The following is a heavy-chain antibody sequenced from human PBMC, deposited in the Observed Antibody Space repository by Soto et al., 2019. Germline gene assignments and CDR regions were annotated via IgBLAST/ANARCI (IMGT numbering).Heavy chain of an antibody. CDR2: INPNSGGT. CDR1: GYTFTGYY. V-gene: IGHV1-2*02. Sequence: QVQLVQSGAEVKKPGASVKVSCKASGYTFTGYYMHWVRQAPGQGLEWMGWINPNSGGTNYAQRFKVKITMTRDPSISTAYMERSRLRSDDTAVYYGARRTWGRGNFVDVWGQGTTVTVSS. D-gene: IGHD3-10*01. J-gene: IGHJ6*02. CDR3: ARRTWGRGNFVDV.